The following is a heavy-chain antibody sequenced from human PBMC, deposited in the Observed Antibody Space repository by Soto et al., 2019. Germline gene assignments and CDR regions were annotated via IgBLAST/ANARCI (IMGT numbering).Heavy chain of an antibody. V-gene: IGHV3-74*01. CDR1: GFTFSSYW. J-gene: IGHJ4*02. D-gene: IGHD1-7*01. CDR3: ATAGNYRFDY. CDR2: INSDGRTT. Sequence: LRLSCAGTGFTFSSYWIHWVRQAPGKGLEWVSRINSDGRTTNYADSVKGRFTISRDNAKNTLYLQMNSLRDEDTAVYYCATAGNYRFDYWGQGTLVTVSS.